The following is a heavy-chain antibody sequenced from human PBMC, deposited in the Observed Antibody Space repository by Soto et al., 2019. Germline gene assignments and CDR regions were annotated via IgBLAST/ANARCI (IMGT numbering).Heavy chain of an antibody. D-gene: IGHD6-13*01. CDR1: GYTFTSYD. Sequence: GASVKVSCKASGYTFTSYDINWVRQAAGQGLEWMGWMNPNSGNTGYAQKFQGRVTMTRNTSISTAYMELSSLRSEDTAVYYCAGITIAQQLARTTYYYGMDVWGQGTTVTVSS. CDR2: MNPNSGNT. J-gene: IGHJ6*02. CDR3: AGITIAQQLARTTYYYGMDV. V-gene: IGHV1-8*01.